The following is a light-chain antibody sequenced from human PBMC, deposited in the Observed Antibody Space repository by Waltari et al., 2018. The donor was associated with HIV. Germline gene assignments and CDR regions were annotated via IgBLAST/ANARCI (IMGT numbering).Light chain of an antibody. CDR2: EVT. Sequence: QSALTQPASVSGSPGPSITISCTGASSDVGGYDYVSWYQQHPGKAPKLMIYEVTNRPSGISNRFSGSKSGNTASLTFSWLQAEDEAYYYCSSYRGSSTLVVFGGGTKLTVL. V-gene: IGLV2-14*01. CDR1: SSDVGGYDY. J-gene: IGLJ2*01. CDR3: SSYRGSSTLVV.